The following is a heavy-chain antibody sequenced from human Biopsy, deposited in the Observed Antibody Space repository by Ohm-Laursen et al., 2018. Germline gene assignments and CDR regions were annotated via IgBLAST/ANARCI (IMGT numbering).Heavy chain of an antibody. D-gene: IGHD3-3*01. J-gene: IGHJ5*02. CDR1: GFTYTTFA. V-gene: IGHV3-23*01. CDR3: AKGGSITIFGVVINNCFDP. CDR2: ISANGATS. Sequence: YLRLSCTASGFTYTTFAMSWVRQAPGKGPEWVSTISANGATSYYADSVKGRFTISRDNSKNTLYLQMNSVRADDTAIYYCAKGGSITIFGVVINNCFDPWGQGTRVTVSS.